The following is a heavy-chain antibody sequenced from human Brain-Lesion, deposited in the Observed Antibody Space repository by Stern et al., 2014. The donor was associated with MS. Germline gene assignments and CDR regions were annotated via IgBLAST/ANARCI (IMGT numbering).Heavy chain of an antibody. CDR3: ATYYYDSTGYNDF. CDR1: GYTFTGYY. CDR2: INPKSGGT. D-gene: IGHD3-22*01. Sequence: QVQLVESGAEVKKPGASLKVSCKASGYTFTGYYMHWVRQAPGQGLEWMGWINPKSGGTNYAQKFQGWVTMTRDTSINTAYMELSRLRSDDTAVYYCATYYYDSTGYNDFWGQGTLVTVSS. V-gene: IGHV1-2*04. J-gene: IGHJ4*02.